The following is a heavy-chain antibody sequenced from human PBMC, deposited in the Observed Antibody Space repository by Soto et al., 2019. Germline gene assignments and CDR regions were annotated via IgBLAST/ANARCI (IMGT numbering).Heavy chain of an antibody. CDR1: GITFSTYR. D-gene: IGHD3-3*01. CDR2: IKSDGTVT. CDR3: ARENYDFWSGYYLDY. V-gene: IGHV3-74*01. J-gene: IGHJ4*02. Sequence: EVQLVESGGGLVQPGGSLRLSCVVSGITFSTYRMHWVRHAPGKGLVWVSHIKSDGTVTHYTDSVRGRFIISRDNAKNTLFLQMISLRVEDTAVYYCARENYDFWSGYYLDYWGQGTLVTVSS.